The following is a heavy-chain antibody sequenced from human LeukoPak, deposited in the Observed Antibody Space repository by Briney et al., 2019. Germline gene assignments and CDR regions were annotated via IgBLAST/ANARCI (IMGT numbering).Heavy chain of an antibody. CDR2: IYYSGGT. Sequence: SETLSLTCTVSGGSISSYYWSWIRQPPGKGLEWIGYIYYSGGTNYNPSLKSRVTISVDTSKNQFSLKLSSVTAADTAVYYCARGSHYYGSGSYYPFDYWGQGTLVTVSS. CDR3: ARGSHYYGSGSYYPFDY. V-gene: IGHV4-59*01. D-gene: IGHD3-10*01. J-gene: IGHJ4*02. CDR1: GGSISSYY.